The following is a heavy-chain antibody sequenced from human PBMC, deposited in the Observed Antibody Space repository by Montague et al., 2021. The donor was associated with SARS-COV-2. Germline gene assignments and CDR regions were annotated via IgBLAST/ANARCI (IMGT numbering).Heavy chain of an antibody. J-gene: IGHJ4*02. CDR3: ARRGYTGSDYFDY. CDR1: GFSISSGFY. CDR2: VYHSGYT. D-gene: IGHD5-12*01. V-gene: IGHV4-38-2*01. Sequence: SETLSLTCSVSGFSISSGFYWAWIRQSPGKGPEWIGTVYHSGYTHYNPXXKCRVTVSIDTSKNQFSLTVTSVTAADTAAYFCARRGYTGSDYFDYWGQGTLVTVSS.